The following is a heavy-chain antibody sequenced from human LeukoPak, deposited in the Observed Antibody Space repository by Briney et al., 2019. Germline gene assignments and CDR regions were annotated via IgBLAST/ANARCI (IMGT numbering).Heavy chain of an antibody. Sequence: GGSLRLSCAASGFTFSTYAMTWVRQAPGKGLEWVSTISGSGGSTYYADSVKGRFTISRDNSKNTLYPQMNSLRAEDTAVYYCAKRTGEGYYYYYMDVWGKGTTVTISS. V-gene: IGHV3-23*01. D-gene: IGHD7-27*01. CDR3: AKRTGEGYYYYYMDV. CDR2: ISGSGGST. J-gene: IGHJ6*03. CDR1: GFTFSTYA.